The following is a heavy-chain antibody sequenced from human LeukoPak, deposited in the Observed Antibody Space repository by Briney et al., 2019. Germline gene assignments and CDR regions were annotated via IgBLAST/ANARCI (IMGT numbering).Heavy chain of an antibody. D-gene: IGHD6-19*01. J-gene: IGHJ4*02. CDR3: ARQGGIAVAGTRGNFDY. CDR1: GGSISSSSYY. CDR2: IYYSGST. Sequence: SETLSLTCTVSGGSISSSSYYWGWIRQPPGKGLEWIGSIYYSGSTYYNPSLKSRVTISVDTSKNQFSLKLSSVTAADTAVYYCARQGGIAVAGTRGNFDYWGQGTLVTVSS. V-gene: IGHV4-39*01.